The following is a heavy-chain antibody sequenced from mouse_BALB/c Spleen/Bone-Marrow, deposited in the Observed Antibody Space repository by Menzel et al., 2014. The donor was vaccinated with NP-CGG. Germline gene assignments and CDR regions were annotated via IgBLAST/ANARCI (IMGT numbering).Heavy chain of an antibody. CDR1: GFSLTSYG. D-gene: IGHD1-2*01. V-gene: IGHV2-9*02. J-gene: IGHJ4*01. Sequence: QVQLQQSGPGLVAPSQSLSITCTVSGFSLTSYGVHWVRQPPGKGLEWLGVIWAGGSTNYNSALMSRLSISKDNSKSQVFLKMNSLQTDDTAMYYCARRLRTGGYYAMDSWGQGTSVTVSS. CDR3: ARRLRTGGYYAMDS. CDR2: IWAGGST.